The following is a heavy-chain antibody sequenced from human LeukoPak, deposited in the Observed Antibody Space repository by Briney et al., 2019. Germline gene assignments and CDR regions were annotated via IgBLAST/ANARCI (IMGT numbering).Heavy chain of an antibody. CDR2: IYYSGST. D-gene: IGHD3-3*01. CDR3: ARGFTYYDFRTSGSTLDY. Sequence: SETLSLTCTVSGGSISSSSYYWGWIRQPPGKGLEWIGSIYYSGSTYYNPSLKSRVTISVDTSKNQFSLKLSSVTAADTAVYYCARGFTYYDFRTSGSTLDYWGQGTLVTVSS. V-gene: IGHV4-39*07. CDR1: GGSISSSSYY. J-gene: IGHJ4*02.